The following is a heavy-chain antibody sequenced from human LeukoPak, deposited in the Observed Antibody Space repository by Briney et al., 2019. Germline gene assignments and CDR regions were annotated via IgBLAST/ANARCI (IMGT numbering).Heavy chain of an antibody. Sequence: SQTLSLTCAVSGGSISSGGYSWSWIRQPPGKGLEWTGCIFPSGSTYHNPSLKSRLTISIDSSKNHFSLELRSVTAADTAVHYCARGGAIAAVPDIWGQGTMVTVSS. D-gene: IGHD6-13*01. V-gene: IGHV4-30-2*01. J-gene: IGHJ3*02. CDR3: ARGGAIAAVPDI. CDR1: GGSISSGGYS. CDR2: IFPSGST.